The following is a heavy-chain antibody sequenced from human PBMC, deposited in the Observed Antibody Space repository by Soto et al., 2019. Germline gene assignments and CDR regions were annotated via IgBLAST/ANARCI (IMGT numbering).Heavy chain of an antibody. CDR3: AKYGENYYDGMDV. V-gene: IGHV4-38-2*01. CDR1: GYSISSGYY. J-gene: IGHJ6*02. D-gene: IGHD4-17*01. Sequence: SETLSLTCAVSGYSISSGYYWGWIRQPPGKGLEWIGNIYHSGSTYYTPSLKSRVNISIDTSKNHFSLKLWSVNAADTAVYYCAKYGENYYDGMDVWGQGTTVTVSS. CDR2: IYHSGST.